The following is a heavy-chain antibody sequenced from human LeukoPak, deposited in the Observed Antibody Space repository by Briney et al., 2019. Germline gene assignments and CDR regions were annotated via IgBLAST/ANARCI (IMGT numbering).Heavy chain of an antibody. D-gene: IGHD3-22*01. CDR2: ISYDGSNK. Sequence: QPGGSLRLSCAASGFTFSSYAMHWVRQAPGKGLEWVAVISYDGSNKYYADSVKGRFTISRDNSKNTLYLQMNSLRAEDTAVYYCARDWKAYYYDSSGHPLYFDYWGQGTLVTVSS. CDR3: ARDWKAYYYDSSGHPLYFDY. V-gene: IGHV3-30-3*01. CDR1: GFTFSSYA. J-gene: IGHJ4*02.